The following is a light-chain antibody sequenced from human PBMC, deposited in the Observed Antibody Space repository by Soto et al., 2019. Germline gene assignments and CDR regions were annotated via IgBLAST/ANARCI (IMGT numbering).Light chain of an antibody. CDR3: QQSYNNPP. J-gene: IGKJ5*01. V-gene: IGKV1-39*01. Sequence: DIHITHSPSSLSSSVVYIVTITCRASQNINSYLNWYQHKPGKAPNLLIYAASSLQSGVPSRFSGSGSGTHFTLTISSLQPEDSAIYYCQQSYNNPPLGQGTRLEI. CDR2: AAS. CDR1: QNINSY.